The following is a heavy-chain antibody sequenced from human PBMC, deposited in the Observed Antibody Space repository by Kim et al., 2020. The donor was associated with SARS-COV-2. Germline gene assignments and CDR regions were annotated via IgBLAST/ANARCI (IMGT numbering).Heavy chain of an antibody. V-gene: IGHV3-66*01. J-gene: IGHJ4*02. D-gene: IGHD2-2*01. Sequence: KGRFTISRDNSKNTLYLQMNSLRAEDTAVYYCARAGKLVVPAAMQVYFDYWGQGTLVTVSS. CDR3: ARAGKLVVPAAMQVYFDY.